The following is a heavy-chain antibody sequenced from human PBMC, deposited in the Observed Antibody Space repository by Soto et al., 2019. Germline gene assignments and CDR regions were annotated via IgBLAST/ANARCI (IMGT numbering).Heavy chain of an antibody. Sequence: ASVKVSCKASGYTFTGYYMHWVRQAPGQGLEWMGWINPNSGGTNYAQKFQGLVTMTRDTSISTAYMELSRLRSDDTAVYYCARVRGSGYPYSGAFDIWGQGTMVTVSS. D-gene: IGHD5-12*01. CDR3: ARVRGSGYPYSGAFDI. CDR1: GYTFTGYY. V-gene: IGHV1-2*04. J-gene: IGHJ3*02. CDR2: INPNSGGT.